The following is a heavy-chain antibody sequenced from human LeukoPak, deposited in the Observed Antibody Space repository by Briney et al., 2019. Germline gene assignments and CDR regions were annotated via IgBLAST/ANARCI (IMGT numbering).Heavy chain of an antibody. CDR1: GGTFSSYA. D-gene: IGHD3-9*01. CDR2: INPSGGST. J-gene: IGHJ4*02. V-gene: IGHV1-46*01. Sequence: ASVKVSCKASGGTFSSYAISWVRQAPGQGLEWMGIINPSGGSTSYARKFQGRVTMTRDTSTSTVYMELSSLRSEDTAVYYCARDLGVVYYDILTGYYLDYWGQGTLVTVSS. CDR3: ARDLGVVYYDILTGYYLDY.